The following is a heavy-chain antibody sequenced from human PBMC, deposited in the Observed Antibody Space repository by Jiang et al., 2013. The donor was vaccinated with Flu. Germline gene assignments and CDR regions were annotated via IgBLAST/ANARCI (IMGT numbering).Heavy chain of an antibody. CDR3: AREVNSPLPEADAFDL. V-gene: IGHV4-30-4*08. D-gene: IGHD1-14*01. CDR1: GGSISSGDYY. Sequence: SQTLSLTCTVSGGSISSGDYYWSWIRQPPGQGLEWIAYIYHSGSAYYNPSLNSRATISVDMSKNQFSLKLNSVTAADTAVYYCAREVNSPLPEADAFDLWGQGTVVTVSS. CDR2: IYHSGSA. J-gene: IGHJ3*01.